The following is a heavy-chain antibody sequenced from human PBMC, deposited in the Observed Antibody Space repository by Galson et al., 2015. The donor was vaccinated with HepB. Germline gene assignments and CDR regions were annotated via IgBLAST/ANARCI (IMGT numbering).Heavy chain of an antibody. CDR2: INPSGGST. CDR1: GYTFTSYY. D-gene: IGHD3-3*01. V-gene: IGHV1-46*01. Sequence: SVKVSCKASGYTFTSYYMHWVRQAPGQGLEWMGIINPSGGSTSYAQKFQGRVTMTRDTSTSTVYMELSSLRSEDTAVYYCARQTYDFWSGYYYGMDVLGPGTTVTVSS. CDR3: ARQTYDFWSGYYYGMDV. J-gene: IGHJ6*02.